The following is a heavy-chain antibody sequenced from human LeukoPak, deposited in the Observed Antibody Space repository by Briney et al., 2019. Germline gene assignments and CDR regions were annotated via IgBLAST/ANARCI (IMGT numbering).Heavy chain of an antibody. CDR2: IYYSGST. D-gene: IGHD6-13*01. CDR3: ARVTGYMVEDYFHY. V-gene: IGHV4-59*01. Sequence: SETLSLTCTVSGGSISSYYWSWIRQPPGKGVEGIGYIYYSGSTNYNPSLKSRVTISVDTSKNQFSLRLSSVTAADTALYYCARVTGYMVEDYFHYWGQGTLVTVSS. CDR1: GGSISSYY. J-gene: IGHJ4*02.